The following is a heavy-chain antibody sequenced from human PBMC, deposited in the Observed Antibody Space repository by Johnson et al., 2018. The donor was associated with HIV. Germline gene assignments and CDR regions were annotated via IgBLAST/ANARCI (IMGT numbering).Heavy chain of an antibody. Sequence: VQLVESGGGVVRPGGSLRLSCAASGFTFSSYWMHWVRQAPGKGLEWVSRINSDGSSTSYADSVTGRFTISRDNAKNTLYLQMNSLRAEDTAVYYCAKKRSVLAARLGDGFDIWGQGTLVMVSS. D-gene: IGHD6-6*01. CDR1: GFTFSSYW. J-gene: IGHJ3*02. V-gene: IGHV3-74*02. CDR2: INSDGSST. CDR3: AKKRSVLAARLGDGFDI.